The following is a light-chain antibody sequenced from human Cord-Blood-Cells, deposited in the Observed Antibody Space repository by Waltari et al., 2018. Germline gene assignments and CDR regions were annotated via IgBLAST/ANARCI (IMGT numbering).Light chain of an antibody. J-gene: IGKJ2*03. CDR3: QQRSNWPPGYS. V-gene: IGKV3-11*01. CDR1: QSVSSY. CDR2: DAS. Sequence: EIVLTQSPATLSLSPGERATLSCRASQSVSSYLAWYQQKPVQAPSLLIYDASNRATGSPARFSGSGSRTDFTLTISGLEPEDFAVYYCQQRSNWPPGYSFGQGTKLEIK.